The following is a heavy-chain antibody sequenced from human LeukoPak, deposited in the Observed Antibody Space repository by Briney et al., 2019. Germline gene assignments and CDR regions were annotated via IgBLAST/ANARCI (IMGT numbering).Heavy chain of an antibody. CDR1: GGSISSRSYY. CDR2: IYYSGTT. J-gene: IGHJ4*02. D-gene: IGHD6-13*01. CDR3: ARRGLAAAGYFDY. Sequence: SETLSLTCTVSGGSISSRSYYWGWIRQPPGKGLEWIGSIYYSGTTYYKPSLKSRVTISVDTSKNQFSLKLSSVTAADTAVYYCARRGLAAAGYFDYWGQGTLVTVSS. V-gene: IGHV4-39*01.